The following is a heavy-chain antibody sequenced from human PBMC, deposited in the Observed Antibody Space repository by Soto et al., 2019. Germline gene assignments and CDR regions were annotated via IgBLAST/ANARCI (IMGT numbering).Heavy chain of an antibody. V-gene: IGHV4-30-2*01. CDR3: ARDVSSGDFDY. CDR2: ISLRGNT. J-gene: IGHJ4*02. CDR1: GASISLVGYS. Sequence: HLHLQESGSGLVKPSQTLSLTCGVSGASISLVGYSWSWIRQPPGKGLEWIGYISLRGNTYYNPSLWSRVPVPIAGAKNEFSLYLRPVTAADTAMYYCARDVSSGDFDYWGQGTLVTVSS. D-gene: IGHD6-19*01.